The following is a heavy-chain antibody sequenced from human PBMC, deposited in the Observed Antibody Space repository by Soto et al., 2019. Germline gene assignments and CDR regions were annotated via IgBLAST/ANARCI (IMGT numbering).Heavy chain of an antibody. D-gene: IGHD5-12*01. J-gene: IGHJ5*02. Sequence: SVKVSCKASGGTFSSYAISWVRQAPGQGLEWMGGIIPTFGTANYAQKFQGRVTITADESTSTAYMELSSLRSEDTAVYYCAREGGYPPNWFDPWGQGTLVTVSS. V-gene: IGHV1-69*13. CDR1: GGTFSSYA. CDR3: AREGGYPPNWFDP. CDR2: IIPTFGTA.